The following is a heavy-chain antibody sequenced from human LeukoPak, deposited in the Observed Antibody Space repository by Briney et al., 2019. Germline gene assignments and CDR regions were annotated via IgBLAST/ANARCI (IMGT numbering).Heavy chain of an antibody. CDR2: ISSSSSTI. Sequence: GGSLRLSCAASGFTFSSYSMNWVRQAPGKGLEWVSYISSSSSTIYYADSVKGRFTISRDNAKNSLYLQMNSLRAEDTAVYYCAREDGSSSDLYYYYYYGMDVWGQGTTVTVSS. D-gene: IGHD6-6*01. CDR1: GFTFSSYS. J-gene: IGHJ6*02. V-gene: IGHV3-48*01. CDR3: AREDGSSSDLYYYYYYGMDV.